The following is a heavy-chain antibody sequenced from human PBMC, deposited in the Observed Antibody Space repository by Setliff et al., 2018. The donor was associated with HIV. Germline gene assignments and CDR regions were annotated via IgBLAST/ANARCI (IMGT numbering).Heavy chain of an antibody. Sequence: LRLSCAASGFTFSNAWMSWVRQAPGKGLEWVGRIKSKTDGGTTDYAAPVKGRFTISRDDSKNTPYLQMNSLKTEDTAVYYCTTGARGRLRYFDWSDYMDVWGKGTTVTVS. V-gene: IGHV3-15*01. CDR2: IKSKTDGGTT. CDR1: GFTFSNAW. D-gene: IGHD3-9*01. CDR3: TTGARGRLRYFDWSDYMDV. J-gene: IGHJ6*03.